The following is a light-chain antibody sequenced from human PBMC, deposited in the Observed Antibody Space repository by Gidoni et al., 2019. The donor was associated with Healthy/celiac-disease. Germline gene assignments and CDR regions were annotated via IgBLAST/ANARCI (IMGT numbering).Light chain of an antibody. J-gene: IGKJ4*01. CDR1: QSVSSN. CDR2: GAS. Sequence: EIVMTQSPATLSVSPGERATLSCRASQSVSSNLAWYQQKPGQAPRLLIYGASTRATGIPARFSGSGSGTEFTLTISSLQSEDFAVYYCQQYNNFFFGGGTKVEIK. CDR3: QQYNNFF. V-gene: IGKV3-15*01.